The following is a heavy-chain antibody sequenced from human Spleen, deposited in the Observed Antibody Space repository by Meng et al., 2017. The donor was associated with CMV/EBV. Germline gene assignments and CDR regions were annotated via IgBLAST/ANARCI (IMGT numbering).Heavy chain of an antibody. CDR2: LYSGGNT. CDR1: GFTFRNCA. J-gene: IGHJ6*02. D-gene: IGHD3-10*01. CDR3: ARDIRGSDYYYGMDV. V-gene: IGHV3-66*01. Sequence: GESLKISCVASGFTFRNCAMSWVRQTPGKGLEWVSLLYSGGNTDYAESVKGRFTISRDNSKNTLYLQMNSLRAEDTAVYYCARDIRGSDYYYGMDVWGQGTTVTVSS.